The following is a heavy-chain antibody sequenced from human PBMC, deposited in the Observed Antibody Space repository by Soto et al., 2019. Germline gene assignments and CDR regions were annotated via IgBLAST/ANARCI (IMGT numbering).Heavy chain of an antibody. J-gene: IGHJ4*02. V-gene: IGHV3-30-3*01. CDR1: GFTFSSYA. CDR3: ARDRRPMRGYSYGYPGY. D-gene: IGHD5-18*01. CDR2: ISYDGSNK. Sequence: PGGSLRLSCAASGFTFSSYAMHWVRQAPGKGLEWVAVISYDGSNKYYADSVKGRFTISRDNSKNTLYLQMNSLRAEDTAVYYCARDRRPMRGYSYGYPGYWGQGTLVTV.